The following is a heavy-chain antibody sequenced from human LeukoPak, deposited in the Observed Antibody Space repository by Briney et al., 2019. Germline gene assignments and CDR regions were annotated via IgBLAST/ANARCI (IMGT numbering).Heavy chain of an antibody. J-gene: IGHJ4*02. CDR1: GFTFSSYG. D-gene: IGHD6-19*01. Sequence: GGSLRLSCAASGFTFSSYGITWVRQAPGKGLEWVSTISATGGSTYYADSVKGGFTISRDNSKDTLYLQMNSLRAEDTAVYYCAKGGYSSGWRNYFDYWGQGTLVTVSS. CDR2: ISATGGST. CDR3: AKGGYSSGWRNYFDY. V-gene: IGHV3-23*01.